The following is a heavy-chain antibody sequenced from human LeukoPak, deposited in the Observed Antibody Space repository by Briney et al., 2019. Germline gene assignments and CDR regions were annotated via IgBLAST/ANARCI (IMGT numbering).Heavy chain of an antibody. CDR3: ARHPNLDY. CDR1: GYTFTDYY. CDR2: INPNSGGT. Sequence: ASVKVSCKASGYTFTDYYIHWGRQDPGQGLEWMGWINPNSGGTSYAQKFQDRVTLTRDTSIRTAYMELSRLTSDDTAVYYCARHPNLDYWGQGTLVFVSS. V-gene: IGHV1-2*02. J-gene: IGHJ4*02.